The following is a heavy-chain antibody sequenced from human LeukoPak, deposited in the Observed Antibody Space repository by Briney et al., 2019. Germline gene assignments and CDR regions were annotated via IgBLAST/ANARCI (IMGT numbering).Heavy chain of an antibody. D-gene: IGHD5-12*01. CDR1: SGSISSYY. Sequence: SETLSLTCTVSSGSISSYYWSWIRQPPGKGLEWIGYIYYSGSTNYNPSLKSRVTISVDTSKNQFSLNLSSATAADTAVYYCARGGSGYDYYYYYGMDVWGQGTTVTVSS. CDR3: ARGGSGYDYYYYYGMDV. CDR2: IYYSGST. J-gene: IGHJ6*02. V-gene: IGHV4-59*01.